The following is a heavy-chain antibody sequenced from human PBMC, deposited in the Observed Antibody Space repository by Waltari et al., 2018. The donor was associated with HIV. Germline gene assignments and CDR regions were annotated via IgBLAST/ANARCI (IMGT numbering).Heavy chain of an antibody. Sequence: QVQLVESGGGVVQPGRSLRLSCAASGFTFSSYGMHWVRQAPGKGLEWVAVIWYDGSNKYYADSVKGRFTISRDNSKNTLYLQMNSLRAEDTAVYYCARDRNVVVPAATHYYYGMDVWGQGTTVTVSS. CDR3: ARDRNVVVPAATHYYYGMDV. J-gene: IGHJ6*02. CDR1: GFTFSSYG. CDR2: IWYDGSNK. D-gene: IGHD2-2*01. V-gene: IGHV3-33*01.